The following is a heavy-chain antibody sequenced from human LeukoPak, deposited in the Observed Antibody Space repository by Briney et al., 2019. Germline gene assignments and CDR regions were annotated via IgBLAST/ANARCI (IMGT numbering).Heavy chain of an antibody. J-gene: IGHJ4*02. V-gene: IGHV4-59*01. Sequence: ASETLSLTCTVSGGSMSTYYWTWIRQPPGKGLEWIGFIYYTGSTNYNPSLKSRVTISVDTSKNQFSLKLSSVTAADTAVYYCAGMRITTPTVRTLDYWGQGTLVTVSS. D-gene: IGHD1-14*01. CDR1: GGSMSTYY. CDR2: IYYTGST. CDR3: AGMRITTPTVRTLDY.